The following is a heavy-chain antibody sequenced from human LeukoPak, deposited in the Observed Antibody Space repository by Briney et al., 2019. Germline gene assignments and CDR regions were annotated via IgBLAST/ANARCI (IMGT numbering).Heavy chain of an antibody. J-gene: IGHJ5*02. V-gene: IGHV1-18*01. CDR3: ARDNSVRDEAWFFNP. Sequence: ASVKVSCKASGYTFTSYGISWVRQAPGQGLEWMGWFSAYNGNTNYAQKLQGRVTMTTDTSTTTDYMELRSLRSEATAVYYCARDNSVRDEAWFFNPGAQEPRVTVSS. CDR2: FSAYNGNT. D-gene: IGHD3-22*01. CDR1: GYTFTSYG.